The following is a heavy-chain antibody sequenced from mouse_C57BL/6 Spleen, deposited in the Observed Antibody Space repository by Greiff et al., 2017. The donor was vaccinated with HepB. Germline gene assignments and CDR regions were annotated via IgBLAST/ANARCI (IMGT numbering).Heavy chain of an antibody. J-gene: IGHJ1*03. CDR1: GFSFTSYG. D-gene: IGHD1-1*01. V-gene: IGHV2-2*01. CDR3: ARKGHYYGSSEGYFDV. CDR2: IWSGGST. Sequence: QVQLQQSGPGLVQPSQRLSITCTVSGFSFTSYGVHWVRQSPGKGLEWLGVIWSGGSTDYNAAFISRLSISKDNSKSQVFFKMNSLQADDTAIYYCARKGHYYGSSEGYFDVWGTGTTVTVSS.